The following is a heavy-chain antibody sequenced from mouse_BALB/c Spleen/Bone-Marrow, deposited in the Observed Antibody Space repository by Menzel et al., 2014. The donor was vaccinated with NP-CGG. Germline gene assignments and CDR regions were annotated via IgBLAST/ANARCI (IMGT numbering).Heavy chain of an antibody. CDR1: GFNIKDTY. J-gene: IGHJ2*01. Sequence: EVQLQQSGAELVKPGASVKLFCTASGFNIKDTYMHWVKQRPEQDLEWIGRIEPANGNAKYDPKFQGKATITAETSSNTAYLQFPSLTSEDPAVYYCARDLLGAYLDFWGQGTTLTVSS. D-gene: IGHD3-3*01. CDR2: IEPANGNA. V-gene: IGHV14-3*02. CDR3: ARDLLGAYLDF.